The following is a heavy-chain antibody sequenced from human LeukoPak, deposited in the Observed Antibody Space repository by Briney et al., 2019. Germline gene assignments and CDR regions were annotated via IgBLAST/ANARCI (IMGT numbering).Heavy chain of an antibody. V-gene: IGHV4-39*01. J-gene: IGHJ4*02. Sequence: SETLSLTCTVSGGSISSGPYYWGWLRQPPGTGLEWIGSIYYSGSTYYNSSLKSRVTISVDASKNQFSLKLNSVTAADTAVYYCARQDTSGIAAAGIIDYWGQGTLVTVSS. CDR2: IYYSGST. CDR1: GGSISSGPYY. CDR3: ARQDTSGIAAAGIIDY. D-gene: IGHD6-13*01.